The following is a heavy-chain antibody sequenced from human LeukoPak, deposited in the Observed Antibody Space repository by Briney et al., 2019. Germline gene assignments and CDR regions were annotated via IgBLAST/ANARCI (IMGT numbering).Heavy chain of an antibody. CDR1: GGSISSYY. CDR3: AGPYDILTEGAFDI. J-gene: IGHJ3*02. D-gene: IGHD3-9*01. Sequence: SETLSLTCTVSGGSISSYYWSWIRQPPGKGLEWIGYIYYSGSTNYNPSLKSRVTISVDTSKNQFSLKLSSVTAADTAVYYCAGPYDILTEGAFDIWGQGTMVTVSS. V-gene: IGHV4-59*08. CDR2: IYYSGST.